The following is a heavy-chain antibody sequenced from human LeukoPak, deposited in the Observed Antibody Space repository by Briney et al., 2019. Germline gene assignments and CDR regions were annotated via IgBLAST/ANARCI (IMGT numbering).Heavy chain of an antibody. D-gene: IGHD2-2*01. Sequence: GGSLRLSCAASGFTFSSYWMHWVRQAPGKGLVWVSRISGDGNDISYAESMKGRFTISRDNAKNTAYLQMNSLRAEDTAVYYCARAYCSGNSCSGASDIWGQGTMVTVSS. J-gene: IGHJ3*02. CDR2: ISGDGNDI. V-gene: IGHV3-74*01. CDR1: GFTFSSYW. CDR3: ARAYCSGNSCSGASDI.